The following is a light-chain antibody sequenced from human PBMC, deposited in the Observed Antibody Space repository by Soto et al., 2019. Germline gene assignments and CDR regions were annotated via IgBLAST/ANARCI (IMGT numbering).Light chain of an antibody. Sequence: QSALTQPRSVSGSPGQSVTISCTGTSSDVGGYNCVSWYQQHPGKAPQLIIYDVTQRPSGVPDRFSGSKSGNTASLSISGLQAEDEADYYCCSHSASYTFFFGPGTTVTVL. CDR1: SSDVGGYNC. CDR3: CSHSASYTFF. CDR2: DVT. J-gene: IGLJ1*01. V-gene: IGLV2-11*01.